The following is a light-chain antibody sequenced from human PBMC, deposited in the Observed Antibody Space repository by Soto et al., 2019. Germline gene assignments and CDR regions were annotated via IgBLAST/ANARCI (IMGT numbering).Light chain of an antibody. CDR1: SNDVGGYNY. CDR2: EVS. Sequence: QSVLTQPASVSGSPGHSITMSCTLASNDVGGYNYVSWYQQHPGKAPKLIISEVSNRPSGVSLRFSGSKSGNTASLTISGLQAEDEADYYCSSYTSRSTLFVFGTGTKVTVL. V-gene: IGLV2-14*01. J-gene: IGLJ1*01. CDR3: SSYTSRSTLFV.